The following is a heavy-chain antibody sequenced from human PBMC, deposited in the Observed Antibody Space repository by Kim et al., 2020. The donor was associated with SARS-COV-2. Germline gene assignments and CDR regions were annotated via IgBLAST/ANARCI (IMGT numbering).Heavy chain of an antibody. CDR3: ARGGGGWYDMDV. V-gene: IGHV1-3*04. Sequence: ASVKVSCKASGYTFTSNVIHWMRQAPGQRLEWMGWINTGNGNTKYSQKFQDRVTIIMDTSASTAYMELNSLRYEDTTVYYCARGGGGWYDMDVWGQGTTVTVSS. CDR2: INTGNGNT. CDR1: GYTFTSNV. D-gene: IGHD6-19*01. J-gene: IGHJ6*02.